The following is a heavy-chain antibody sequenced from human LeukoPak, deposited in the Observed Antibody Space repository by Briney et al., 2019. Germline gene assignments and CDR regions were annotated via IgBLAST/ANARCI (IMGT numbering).Heavy chain of an antibody. V-gene: IGHV5-51*01. CDR1: GYSFTSYW. D-gene: IGHD4-17*01. Sequence: GESLKISCKGSGYSFTSYWIGWVRQMPGKGLEWMGIIYPGDSDTRYSPSFQGQVTISDDKSISTAYLQWSSLKASDTAMYYCARGMTTVTAYYYGMDVWGQGTTVTVSS. CDR2: IYPGDSDT. J-gene: IGHJ6*02. CDR3: ARGMTTVTAYYYGMDV.